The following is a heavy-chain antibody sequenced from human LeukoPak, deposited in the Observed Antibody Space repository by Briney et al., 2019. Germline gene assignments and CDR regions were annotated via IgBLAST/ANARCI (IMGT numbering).Heavy chain of an antibody. CDR1: GYTLTELS. J-gene: IGHJ5*02. CDR3: ASLVTAIRGVDWFDP. CDR2: FDPEDGET. Sequence: ASVKVSCKLSGYTLTELSMHWVRQAPGKGLEWMGGFDPEDGETIYPQKFQGRVTMTEDTSTDTAYMELSSLRSEDTAVYYCASLVTAIRGVDWFDPWGQGTLVTVSS. V-gene: IGHV1-24*01. D-gene: IGHD2-21*02.